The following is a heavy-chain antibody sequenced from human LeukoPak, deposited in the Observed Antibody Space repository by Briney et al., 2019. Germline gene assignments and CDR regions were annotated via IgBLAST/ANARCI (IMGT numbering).Heavy chain of an antibody. J-gene: IGHJ6*03. CDR2: INTNTGNP. CDR3: ARGWSPYYYYYMDV. CDR1: GYTFTSYA. D-gene: IGHD3-3*01. V-gene: IGHV7-4-1*02. Sequence: ASVKVSCKASGYTFTSYAMNWVRQAPGQGLEWMGWINTNTGNPTYAQGFTGRFVFSLDTSVSTAYLQISSLKAEDTAVYYCARGWSPYYYYYMDVWGKGTTVTVSS.